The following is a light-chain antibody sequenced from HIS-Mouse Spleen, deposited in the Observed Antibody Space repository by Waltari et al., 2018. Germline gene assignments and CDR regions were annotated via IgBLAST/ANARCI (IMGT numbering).Light chain of an antibody. J-gene: IGLJ3*02. CDR3: NSRDSSGNHWV. CDR2: GKN. V-gene: IGLV3-19*01. Sequence: SSELTQDPAVSVALGQTVRITCHGGSISSYYASWYQQRPGQAPVLVIYGKNNRPSGIPDRFSGSSSGNTASLTITGAQAEDEADYYCNSRDSSGNHWVFGGGTKLTVL. CDR1: SISSYY.